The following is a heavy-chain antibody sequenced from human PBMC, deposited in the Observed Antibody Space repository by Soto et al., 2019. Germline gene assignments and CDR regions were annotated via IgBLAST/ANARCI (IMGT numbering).Heavy chain of an antibody. CDR2: IKGDGSEI. V-gene: IGHV3-7*05. J-gene: IGHJ4*02. CDR1: EFDFSTSW. CDR3: AKLSYGSLERYFDY. Sequence: EVQLVESGGGLVQPGGSLRLSCTASEFDFSTSWMSWVRQAPGKGLEWVANIKGDGSEIYYVDSVKGRFTVSRDNAKRSLWLQMNGLRADASAVYYCAKLSYGSLERYFDYWGQGTPVTVSS. D-gene: IGHD3-3*01.